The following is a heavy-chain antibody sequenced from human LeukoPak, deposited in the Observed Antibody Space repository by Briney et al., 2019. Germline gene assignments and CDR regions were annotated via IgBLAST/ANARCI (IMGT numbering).Heavy chain of an antibody. CDR1: GFTFDDYA. CDR2: ISWNSGSI. CDR3: AKGIRPPYYYYGMDV. J-gene: IGHJ6*02. V-gene: IGHV3-9*01. Sequence: PGRSLRLSCAASGFTFDDYAMHWVRQAPGKGLEWVSGISWNSGSIGYADSVKGRFTISRDNAKNSLYLQMNSLRAEDTALHYCAKGIRPPYYYYGMDVWGQGTTVTVSS.